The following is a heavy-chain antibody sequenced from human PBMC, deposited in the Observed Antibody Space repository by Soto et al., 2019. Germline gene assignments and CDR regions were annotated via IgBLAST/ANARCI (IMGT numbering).Heavy chain of an antibody. V-gene: IGHV3-74*01. CDR3: TRGPRSTSTGTGGC. CDR2: INDDGVST. CDR1: GFTFSMYW. D-gene: IGHD1-1*01. Sequence: GGSLRLSCAASGFTFSMYWMHWVRQVPGKGPEWVSRINDDGVSTNYADSVKGRFTISRDNAKNTLYLQMNALRVEDTAVYYGTRGPRSTSTGTGGCWGQGTLVTVSS. J-gene: IGHJ4*02.